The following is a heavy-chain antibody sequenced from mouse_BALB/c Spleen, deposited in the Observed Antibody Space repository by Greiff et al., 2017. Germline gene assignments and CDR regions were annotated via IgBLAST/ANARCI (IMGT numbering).Heavy chain of an antibody. CDR2: IDPFNGGT. D-gene: IGHD2-1*01. J-gene: IGHJ2*01. V-gene: IGHV1S135*01. CDR3: ARGEKIYYGNFY. CDR1: GYSFTSYY. Sequence: EVQLQQSGPELMKPGASVKISCKASGYSFTSYYMHWVKQSHGKSLEWIGYIDPFNGGTSYNQKFKGKATLTVDKSSSTAYMHLSSLTSEDSAVYYCARGEKIYYGNFYWGQGTTLTVSS.